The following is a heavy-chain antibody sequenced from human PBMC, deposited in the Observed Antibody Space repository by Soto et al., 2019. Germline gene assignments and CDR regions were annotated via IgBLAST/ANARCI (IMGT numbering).Heavy chain of an antibody. D-gene: IGHD2-8*01. J-gene: IGHJ6*02. CDR1: GYSFTDYH. Sequence: SVKVSCKASGYSFTDYHIHWVRQAPGQGLEWLGRINPKSGGTSTAQKFQGWVTMTTDTSISTASMELTRLTSDDTAIYYCARGDSTDCSNGVCSFFYNHDMDVWGQGTTVTVS. V-gene: IGHV1-2*04. CDR2: INPKSGGT. CDR3: ARGDSTDCSNGVCSFFYNHDMDV.